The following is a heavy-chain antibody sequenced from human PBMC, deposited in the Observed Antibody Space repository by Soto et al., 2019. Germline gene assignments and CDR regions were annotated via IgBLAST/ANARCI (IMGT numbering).Heavy chain of an antibody. CDR1: GGSFSGYY. J-gene: IGHJ5*02. V-gene: IGHV4-34*01. CDR2: VNHSGST. D-gene: IGHD3-10*01. Sequence: SETLSLTCAVYGGSFSGYYWSWIRQPPGKRLEWIGEVNHSGSTNYNPSLKSRVNISVDTSKNQFSLKLSSVTAADTAVYYCARDSVFGELLNMSGWFDPWGQGTLVTVSS. CDR3: ARDSVFGELLNMSGWFDP.